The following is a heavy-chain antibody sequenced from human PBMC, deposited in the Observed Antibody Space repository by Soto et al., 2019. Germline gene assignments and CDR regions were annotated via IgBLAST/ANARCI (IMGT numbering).Heavy chain of an antibody. V-gene: IGHV1-18*01. CDR2: ISAYNGNT. J-gene: IGHJ4*02. CDR1: GYTFTTYG. Sequence: QVQLVQSGAEVKKPGASVKVSCKASGYTFTTYGISWVRQAPGQGLEWMGWISAYNGNTNYAQKLQGRVTMTTDTSTSTDYMELRGLRSDDTAVYYCARDHGYCSGGTCYPRYWGQGNLVTVSS. CDR3: ARDHGYCSGGTCYPRY. D-gene: IGHD2-15*01.